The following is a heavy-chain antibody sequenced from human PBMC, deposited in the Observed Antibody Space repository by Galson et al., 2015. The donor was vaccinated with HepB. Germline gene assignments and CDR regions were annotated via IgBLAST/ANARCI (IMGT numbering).Heavy chain of an antibody. CDR3: ARDHPRTEMVYANWFDP. Sequence: SVKVSCKASGGTFSSYAISWVRQAPGQGLEWMGGIIPIFGTANYAQKFQGRVTITADESTSTAYMELSSLRSEDTAVYYCARDHPRTEMVYANWFDPWGQGTLVTVSS. J-gene: IGHJ5*02. V-gene: IGHV1-69*13. CDR2: IIPIFGTA. D-gene: IGHD2-8*01. CDR1: GGTFSSYA.